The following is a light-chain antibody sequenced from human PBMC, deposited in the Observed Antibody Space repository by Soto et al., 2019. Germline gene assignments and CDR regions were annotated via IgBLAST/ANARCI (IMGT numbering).Light chain of an antibody. CDR1: QSVSSW. J-gene: IGKJ1*01. CDR2: DAS. Sequence: DIQMTQSPSTLSASVGDRVTFTCRASQSVSSWLAWYQQKPGKAPKLLIYDASTLESGVPSRFRVSGSGTEFSLTITSLQSGDFATYYCQQFHSDSPAFGKGTKV. CDR3: QQFHSDSPA. V-gene: IGKV1-5*01.